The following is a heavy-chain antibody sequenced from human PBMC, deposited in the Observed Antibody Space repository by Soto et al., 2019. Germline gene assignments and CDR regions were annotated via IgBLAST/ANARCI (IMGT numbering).Heavy chain of an antibody. D-gene: IGHD2-15*01. CDR2: ISSSGSTI. CDR3: ARDRCYDGTCYSASDS. Sequence: PGGSLRLSCAASGFTFSSYEMNWVRQAPGKGLEWVSYISSSGSTIYYADSVKGRFTISRDNARNSLYLEMNSLRDEDTAVYYCARDRCYDGTCYSASDSWGQGTLVTVSS. V-gene: IGHV3-48*03. J-gene: IGHJ5*01. CDR1: GFTFSSYE.